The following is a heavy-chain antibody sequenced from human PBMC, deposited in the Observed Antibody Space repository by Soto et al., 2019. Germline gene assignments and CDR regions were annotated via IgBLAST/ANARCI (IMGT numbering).Heavy chain of an antibody. Sequence: PGGSLRLSCAASGFTFSSYAMSWVRQAPGKGLEWVSAISGSGGSTYYAASVKGRFTISRDNSKNTLYLQMNSLRAEDTTVYYCAKDPQDRGGHGAFDIWGQGTMVTVSS. D-gene: IGHD2-15*01. CDR1: GFTFSSYA. CDR3: AKDPQDRGGHGAFDI. J-gene: IGHJ3*02. CDR2: ISGSGGST. V-gene: IGHV3-23*01.